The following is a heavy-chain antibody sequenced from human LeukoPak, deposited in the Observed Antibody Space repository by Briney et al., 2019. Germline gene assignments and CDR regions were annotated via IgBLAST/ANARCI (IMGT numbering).Heavy chain of an antibody. J-gene: IGHJ6*03. Sequence: ASVKVSCKASGYTFTGYYMHWVRQAPGQGLEWMGWINPNSGGTNYAQKFQGRVTISVDTSKNQFSLKLSSVTAADTAVYYCARGGGLDYYYYYMDVWGKGTTVTISS. V-gene: IGHV1-2*02. CDR2: INPNSGGT. CDR3: ARGGGLDYYYYYMDV. D-gene: IGHD6-6*01. CDR1: GYTFTGYY.